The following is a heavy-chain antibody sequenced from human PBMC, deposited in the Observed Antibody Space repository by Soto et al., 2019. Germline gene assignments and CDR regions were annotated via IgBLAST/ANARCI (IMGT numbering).Heavy chain of an antibody. CDR3: ARNDFWSGYPVRAFDY. CDR1: GGTFSSYA. J-gene: IGHJ4*02. V-gene: IGHV1-69*01. D-gene: IGHD3-3*01. CDR2: IIPIFGTA. Sequence: QVQLVQSGAEVKKPGSSVKVSCKASGGTFSSYAISWVRQAPGQGLEWMGGIIPIFGTANYAQKFQGRVTITADESTSTAYMKLSSLRSEDTAVYYCARNDFWSGYPVRAFDYWGQGTLVTVSS.